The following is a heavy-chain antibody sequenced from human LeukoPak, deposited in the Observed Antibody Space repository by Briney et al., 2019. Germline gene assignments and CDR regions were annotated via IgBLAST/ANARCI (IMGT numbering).Heavy chain of an antibody. CDR2: INPNSGGT. Sequence: ASVKVSCKTSGYTFTGYYMHGVRQAPGQGLEWMGRINPNSGGTNYAQKFQGRVTMTRDTSISTAYMELSGLRSDDTAVYYCARLGCSSTSCYSFDYWGQGTLVTVSS. CDR1: GYTFTGYY. J-gene: IGHJ4*02. D-gene: IGHD2-2*01. CDR3: ARLGCSSTSCYSFDY. V-gene: IGHV1-2*06.